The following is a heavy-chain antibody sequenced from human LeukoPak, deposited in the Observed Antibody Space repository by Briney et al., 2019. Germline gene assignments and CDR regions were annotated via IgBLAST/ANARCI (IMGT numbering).Heavy chain of an antibody. V-gene: IGHV3-53*01. D-gene: IGHD3-16*01. Sequence: GGSLRLSCAASGFTVSSNYMSWVRQAPGKGLEWVSIIYDSGTTYYADSVKGRSTISRDNFKNTLYLQMNTLRAEDTAVYYCASHWGGYWGQGTLVTVSS. CDR1: GFTVSSNY. CDR2: IYDSGTT. J-gene: IGHJ4*02. CDR3: ASHWGGY.